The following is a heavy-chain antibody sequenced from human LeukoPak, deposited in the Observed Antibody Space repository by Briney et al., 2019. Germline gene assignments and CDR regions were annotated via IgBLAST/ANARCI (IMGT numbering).Heavy chain of an antibody. V-gene: IGHV3-21*01. CDR3: ARGALYGGYEFDY. CDR1: GFTFSSYT. CDR2: ISSSSSYI. D-gene: IGHD4-17*01. J-gene: IGHJ4*02. Sequence: PGGSLRLSCAASGFTFSSYTMSWVRQAPGKGLEWVSSISSSSSYIYYADSVKGRFTISRDNAKNSLYLQMNSLRAEDTAVYYCARGALYGGYEFDYWGQGTLVTVSS.